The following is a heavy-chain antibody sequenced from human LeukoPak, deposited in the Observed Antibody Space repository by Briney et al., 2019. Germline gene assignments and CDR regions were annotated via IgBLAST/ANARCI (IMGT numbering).Heavy chain of an antibody. V-gene: IGHV4-39*07. CDR3: ARPRIRIAVAGKEAFDI. D-gene: IGHD6-19*01. Sequence: SETLSLTCTVSGGSISSSSYYWGWIRQPPGKGLEWIGSIYYSGSTYYNPSLKSRVTISVDTSKNQFSLKLSSVTAADTAVYYCARPRIRIAVAGKEAFDIWGQGTMVTVSS. CDR1: GGSISSSSYY. CDR2: IYYSGST. J-gene: IGHJ3*02.